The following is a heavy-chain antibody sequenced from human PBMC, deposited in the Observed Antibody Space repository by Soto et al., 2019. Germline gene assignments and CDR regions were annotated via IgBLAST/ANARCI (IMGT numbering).Heavy chain of an antibody. CDR2: IIPILGIA. D-gene: IGHD6-13*01. CDR1: GGTFSSYT. V-gene: IGHV1-69*02. CDR3: ASQYSRSWYDMGSWYFDL. J-gene: IGHJ2*01. Sequence: QVQLVQSGAEVKKPGSSVKVSCKASGGTFSSYTISWVRQAPGQGLEWMGRIIPILGIANYAQKFQGRVTITADXXTXPXXMELSSLRSKDTAVYYCASQYSRSWYDMGSWYFDLWGRGTLVTVSS.